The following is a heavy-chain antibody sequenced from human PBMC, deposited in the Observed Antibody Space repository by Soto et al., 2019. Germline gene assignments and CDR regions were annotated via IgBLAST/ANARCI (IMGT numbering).Heavy chain of an antibody. V-gene: IGHV3-23*01. CDR2: ISGSGSRT. CDR1: GFTFSSYA. Sequence: EVQLLESGGGLVQLGGSLRLSCAASGFTFSSYAMSWVRQAPGKGLEWVSGISGSGSRTFYADSVKGRFTVSRDNSKNTLFLEMNSLRVEDTAVYYCANLPAATPLYWGQGTLVTVSS. D-gene: IGHD2-2*01. CDR3: ANLPAATPLY. J-gene: IGHJ4*02.